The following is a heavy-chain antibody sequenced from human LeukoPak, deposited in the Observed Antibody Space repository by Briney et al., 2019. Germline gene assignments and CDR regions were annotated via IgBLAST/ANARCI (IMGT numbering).Heavy chain of an antibody. Sequence: GASVTVSFKASGYTFTGYYMHWVRQAPGQGLEWMGWINPNSGGTNYAQEFQGWVTMTRDTSISTAYMELSRLRSDDTAVYYCAREGSSSWYDYWGQGTLVTVSS. V-gene: IGHV1-2*04. CDR2: INPNSGGT. J-gene: IGHJ4*02. CDR3: AREGSSSWYDY. CDR1: GYTFTGYY. D-gene: IGHD6-13*01.